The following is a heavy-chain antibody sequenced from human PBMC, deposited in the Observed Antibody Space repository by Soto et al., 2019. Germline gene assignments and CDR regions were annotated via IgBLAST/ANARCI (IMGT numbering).Heavy chain of an antibody. CDR2: ISGSGGST. Sequence: EVQLLESGGGLVQPGGSLRLSCAASGFTFSSYAMSWVRQAPGKGLEWVSAISGSGGSTYYADSVKGRFTISRDNSKNTLYLQMNSLRAEDTAVYYCAKGSGDYYDSSGYYFDYWGQGTLVTVSS. J-gene: IGHJ4*02. V-gene: IGHV3-23*01. CDR1: GFTFSSYA. CDR3: AKGSGDYYDSSGYYFDY. D-gene: IGHD3-22*01.